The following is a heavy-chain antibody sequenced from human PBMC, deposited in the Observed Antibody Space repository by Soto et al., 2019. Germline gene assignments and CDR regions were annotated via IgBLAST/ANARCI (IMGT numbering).Heavy chain of an antibody. CDR3: ATHQRCSSTSCYWFAAFDI. J-gene: IGHJ3*02. D-gene: IGHD2-2*01. Sequence: ASVKVSCKASGYTFTGYYMHWVRQAPGQGLEWMGWINPNSGGTNYAQKFQGWVTMTRDTSISTAYMELSRLRSHDTAVYYCATHQRCSSTSCYWFAAFDIWGQGAMVTVSS. CDR1: GYTFTGYY. V-gene: IGHV1-2*04. CDR2: INPNSGGT.